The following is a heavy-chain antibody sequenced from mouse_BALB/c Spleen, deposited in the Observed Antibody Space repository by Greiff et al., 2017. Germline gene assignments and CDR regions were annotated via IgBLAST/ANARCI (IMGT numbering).Heavy chain of an antibody. V-gene: IGHV2-9-2*01. CDR1: GFSLTSYD. J-gene: IGHJ2*01. CDR3: VRDRGDGYYFDY. CDR2: IWTGGGT. Sequence: VQLKESGPGLVAPSQSLSITCTVSGFSLTSYDISWIRQPPGKGLEWLGVIWTGGGTNYNSAFMSRLSISKDNSKSQVFLKMNSLQTDDTAIYYCVRDRGDGYYFDYWGQGTTLTVSS. D-gene: IGHD2-3*01.